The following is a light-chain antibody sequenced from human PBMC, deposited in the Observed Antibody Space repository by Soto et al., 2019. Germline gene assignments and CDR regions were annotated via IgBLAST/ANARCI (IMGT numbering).Light chain of an antibody. CDR2: GAS. J-gene: IGKJ4*01. V-gene: IGKV3-20*01. CDR1: QSVSSSY. CDR3: QQYGSSRLT. Sequence: EIVLTQSPGTLSLSPGERATLSCGASQSVSSSYFAWYQQKPGQAPRLLIYGASTRATGIPDRFSGSGSGTDFTLTISRLEPEDFAVYYCQQYGSSRLTFGGGTKVEIK.